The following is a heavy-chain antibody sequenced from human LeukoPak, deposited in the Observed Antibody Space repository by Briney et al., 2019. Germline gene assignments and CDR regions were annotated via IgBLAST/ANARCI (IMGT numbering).Heavy chain of an antibody. D-gene: IGHD4-17*01. CDR2: IRSKANDHAT. V-gene: IGHV3-73*01. J-gene: IGHJ4*02. CDR1: GFTFSGSA. Sequence: GGSLKLSCAASGFTFSGSAMHWVRQSPGKGLEWVGRIRSKANDHATAYAASVRGRFTISRDDSKNTAYLQMDSLKTEDTAVYYCTRRLMTTVNDYWGQGTLVTVSS. CDR3: TRRLMTTVNDY.